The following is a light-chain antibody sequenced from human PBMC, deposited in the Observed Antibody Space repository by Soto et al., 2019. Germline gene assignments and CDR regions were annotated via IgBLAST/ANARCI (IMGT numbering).Light chain of an antibody. CDR3: QQYGSRPWT. CDR1: QRVGGNY. CDR2: DAS. V-gene: IGKV3-20*01. Sequence: ELVLTQSPVTLSLSPGERATLSCRASQRVGGNYLAWYQQKRGQSPRLLIYDASSSASDIPARFSGSGSGTDFTLTITKVEPDDFAVYYCQQYGSRPWTFGQGTKLEMK. J-gene: IGKJ1*01.